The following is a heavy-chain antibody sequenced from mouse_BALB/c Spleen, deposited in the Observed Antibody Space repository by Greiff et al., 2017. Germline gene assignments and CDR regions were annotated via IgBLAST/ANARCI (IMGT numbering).Heavy chain of an antibody. CDR3: AAHYYNYDRAMDY. J-gene: IGHJ4*01. D-gene: IGHD2-4*01. Sequence: VKLVESGPGLAEPSQSLSITCTVSGFSLTSYGVSWVRQPPGKGLEWLGVIWGDGGTNYHSALISSLSISKDNYKCHVVLKLNSLQTDDTATYYCAAHYYNYDRAMDYWGQGTSVTVSS. CDR2: IWGDGGT. CDR1: GFSLTSYG. V-gene: IGHV2-3*01.